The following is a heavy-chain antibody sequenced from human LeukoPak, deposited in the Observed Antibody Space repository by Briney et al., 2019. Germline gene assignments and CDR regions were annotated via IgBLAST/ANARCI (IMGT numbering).Heavy chain of an antibody. J-gene: IGHJ3*02. Sequence: SETLSLTCTVSGGSISSYYWSWIRQPPGKGLEWIGYIYYSGSTNYNPSLKSRVTISVDTSKNQFSLKLSSVTAADTAVYYCARVYFYDYVWGSTGGHAFDIWGQGTMVTVSS. CDR3: ARVYFYDYVWGSTGGHAFDI. D-gene: IGHD3-16*01. CDR1: GGSISSYY. CDR2: IYYSGST. V-gene: IGHV4-59*01.